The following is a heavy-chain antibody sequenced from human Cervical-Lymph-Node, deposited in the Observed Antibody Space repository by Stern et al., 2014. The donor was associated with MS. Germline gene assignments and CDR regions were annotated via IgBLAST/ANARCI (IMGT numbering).Heavy chain of an antibody. CDR2: LYYRGAS. D-gene: IGHD2-8*02. CDR1: GDSISSYTHY. CDR3: AKHACTGAACPFDL. J-gene: IGHJ4*02. Sequence: QVQLQESGPGLVKPSETLSLTCAVSGDSISSYTHYWAWIRQPPGKGLEWIGSLYYRGASYYHPSLESPVTISVDTSKNHFSLGLNSVTAADTAVYYCAKHACTGAACPFDLWGQGTLVTVSS. V-gene: IGHV4-39*01.